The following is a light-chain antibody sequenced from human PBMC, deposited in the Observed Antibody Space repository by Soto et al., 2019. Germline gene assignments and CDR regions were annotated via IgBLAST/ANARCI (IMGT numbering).Light chain of an antibody. CDR1: SSDVGDYNS. CDR3: SSYTTNTTLGV. Sequence: QSALTQPDSVSGSPGQSITISCTGTSSDVGDYNSLSWYQQYPGKAPKLMIYDASNRPIRVSNGFSASKSDNTAFLPISGLQSEDGADYYCSSYTTNTTLGVVGTGTKLTVL. J-gene: IGLJ1*01. V-gene: IGLV2-14*01. CDR2: DAS.